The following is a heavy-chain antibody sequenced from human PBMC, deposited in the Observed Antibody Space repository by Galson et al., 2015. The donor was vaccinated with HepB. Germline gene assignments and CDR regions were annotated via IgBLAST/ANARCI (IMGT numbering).Heavy chain of an antibody. CDR1: GSTFSSYG. V-gene: IGHV3-30*18. D-gene: IGHD1-7*01. Sequence: SLRLSCAASGSTFSSYGMHWVRQAPGKGLEWVAVISYDGSNKYYADSVKGRFTISRGNSKNTLYLQMNSLRAEDTAVYYCAKDLEKLRSTSNFDYWGQGTLVTVSS. CDR3: AKDLEKLRSTSNFDY. CDR2: ISYDGSNK. J-gene: IGHJ4*02.